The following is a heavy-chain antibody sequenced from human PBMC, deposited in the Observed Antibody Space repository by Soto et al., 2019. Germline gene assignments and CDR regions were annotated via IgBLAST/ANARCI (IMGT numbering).Heavy chain of an antibody. CDR1: GYTFTSYG. CDR2: MNPNSGNT. Sequence: GASVKVSCKASGYTFTSYGINWVRQATGQGLEWMGWMNPNSGNTGYAQKFQGRVTMTRNTSISTAYMELSSLRAEDTAVYYCARRSRPVYCSSTSCYEVSRPLPQVPWGQGTLVTVSS. J-gene: IGHJ5*02. V-gene: IGHV1-8*01. D-gene: IGHD2-2*01. CDR3: ARRSRPVYCSSTSCYEVSRPLPQVP.